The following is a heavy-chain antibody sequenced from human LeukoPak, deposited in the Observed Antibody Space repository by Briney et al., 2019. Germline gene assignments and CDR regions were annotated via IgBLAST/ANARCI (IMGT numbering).Heavy chain of an antibody. D-gene: IGHD6-13*01. Sequence: GGSLRLSCAASGFTFSSYSMNWVRQAPGKGLEWVSYISSSSSTIYYADSVKGRFTISRDNAKNSLYLQMNSLRAEDTAVYYCAKDPRVAAAGSDPSFDYWGQGTLVTVSS. V-gene: IGHV3-48*01. CDR3: AKDPRVAAAGSDPSFDY. J-gene: IGHJ4*02. CDR2: ISSSSSTI. CDR1: GFTFSSYS.